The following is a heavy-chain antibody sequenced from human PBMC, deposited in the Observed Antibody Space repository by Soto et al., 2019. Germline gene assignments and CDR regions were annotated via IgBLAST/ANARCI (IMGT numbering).Heavy chain of an antibody. CDR1: GFTFSSYG. CDR2: MSYDGSNK. J-gene: IGHJ6*01. V-gene: IGHV3-30*18. CDR3: AKAGATTGIYYYYGMDV. D-gene: IGHD1-26*01. Sequence: PGGSLRLSCAASGFTFSSYGMHWVRQAPCKGLEWVAVMSYDGSNKYYADSVKGRFTISRDNSKNTLYLQMNSLRAEDTAVYYCAKAGATTGIYYYYGMDVWGQGTTVTVYS.